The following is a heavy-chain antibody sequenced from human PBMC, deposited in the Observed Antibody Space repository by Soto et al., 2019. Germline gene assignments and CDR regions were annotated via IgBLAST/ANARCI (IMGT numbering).Heavy chain of an antibody. V-gene: IGHV4-34*01. D-gene: IGHD3-16*01. CDR1: GGSFSGYY. CDR2: VNHGGTS. Sequence: PSENLSLTCAVHGGSFSGYYWDWIRQPPGKGLEWIGEVNHGGTSNYNPSLKSRAIISVDTSKNQFSLKLSSVTAADTAVYYCARAPRGNYGYPSYFDYWGQGTLVTVS. J-gene: IGHJ4*02. CDR3: ARAPRGNYGYPSYFDY.